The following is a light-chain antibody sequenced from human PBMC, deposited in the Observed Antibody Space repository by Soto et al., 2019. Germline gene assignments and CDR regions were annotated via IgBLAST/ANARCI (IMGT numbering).Light chain of an antibody. V-gene: IGLV3-21*04. CDR2: YDS. Sequence: SYELTQPPSVSVAPGKTARITCGGNNIGSKSVHWYQQKPGQAPVLVISYDSDRPSGIPDRFSGSNSGSTATLTISRVEAGDEADYYCQVWDSSSDHVVFGGGTKLTVL. CDR1: NIGSKS. J-gene: IGLJ2*01. CDR3: QVWDSSSDHVV.